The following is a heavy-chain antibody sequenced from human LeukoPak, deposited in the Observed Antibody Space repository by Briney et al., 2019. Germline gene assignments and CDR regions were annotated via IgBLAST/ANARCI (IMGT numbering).Heavy chain of an antibody. CDR2: IKHSGSP. D-gene: IGHD1-26*01. CDR3: AKGTHGNFDY. V-gene: IGHV4-34*01. Sequence: PSETLSLTCAVYGGSFSGSYWGSIRQPPGKGMEWIGEIKHSGSPNYNPSLKSRVPISVNTSKNQFSLGLSSVTAADTAVYYWAKGTHGNFDYWGQGTLVTVSS. CDR1: GGSFSGSY. J-gene: IGHJ4*02.